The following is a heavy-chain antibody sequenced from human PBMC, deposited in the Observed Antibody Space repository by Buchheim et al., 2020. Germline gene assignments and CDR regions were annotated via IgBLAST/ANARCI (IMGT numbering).Heavy chain of an antibody. J-gene: IGHJ5*02. D-gene: IGHD2-2*02. CDR2: IYYSGST. Sequence: QVQLQESGPGLVKPSETLSLTCTVSGGSISSHYWSWIRQPPGKGLEWIGYIYYSGSTNYNPSLKSRVTISVDTSKNQFSLKLTSVTAADTAVYYCAAGYTNACYPNLYGWFDPWGQGTL. V-gene: IGHV4-59*11. CDR1: GGSISSHY. CDR3: AAGYTNACYPNLYGWFDP.